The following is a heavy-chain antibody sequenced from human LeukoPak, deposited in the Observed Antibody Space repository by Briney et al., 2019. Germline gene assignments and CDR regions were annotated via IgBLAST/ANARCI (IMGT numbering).Heavy chain of an antibody. V-gene: IGHV4-59*08. CDR3: ASWLEGTPITMPGDY. CDR1: GGSISSYY. Sequence: SETLSLTCTVSGGSISSYYWSWIRQPPGKGLEWIGYIYYSGSTYYNPSLKSRVTISVDTSKNQFSLKLSSVTAADTAVYYCASWLEGTPITMPGDYWGQGTLVTVSS. D-gene: IGHD3-10*01. J-gene: IGHJ4*02. CDR2: IYYSGST.